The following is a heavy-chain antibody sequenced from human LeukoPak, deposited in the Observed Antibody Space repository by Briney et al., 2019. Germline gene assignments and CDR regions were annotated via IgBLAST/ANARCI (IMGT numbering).Heavy chain of an antibody. CDR2: ISYDGSNK. CDR3: ARDHMSGGWWIRFDY. J-gene: IGHJ4*02. Sequence: GKSLRLSCAASGFTFSSYAMHWVRQAPGKGLEWVAVISYDGSNKYYADSVKGRFTISRDNSRNTLYLEMNSLRAEDTAVYYCARDHMSGGWWIRFDYWGQGTLVTVSS. CDR1: GFTFSSYA. V-gene: IGHV3-30*04. D-gene: IGHD6-19*01.